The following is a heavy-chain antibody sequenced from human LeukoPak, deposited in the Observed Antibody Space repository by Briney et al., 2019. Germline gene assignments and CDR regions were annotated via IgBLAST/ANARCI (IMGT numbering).Heavy chain of an antibody. CDR1: GFTFSDYY. J-gene: IGHJ4*02. CDR3: ARGRRDGYNAPFDY. CDR2: ISSSGSTI. Sequence: PGGSVRLSCAASGFTFSDYYMSWIRQAPGKGLEWVSYISSSGSTIYYADSVKGRFTISRDNAKNSLYLQMNSLRAEDTAVYYCARGRRDGYNAPFDYWGQGTLVTVSS. D-gene: IGHD5-24*01. V-gene: IGHV3-11*04.